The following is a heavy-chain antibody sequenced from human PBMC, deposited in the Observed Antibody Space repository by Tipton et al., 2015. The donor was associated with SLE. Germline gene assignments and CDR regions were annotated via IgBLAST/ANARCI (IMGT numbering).Heavy chain of an antibody. CDR2: LYAGGRT. CDR3: ARIIAGHGDAFDV. Sequence: TLSLTCSVSGVSISTSRYYWGWILQSPGQGLEWVGSLYAGGRTYFHPSLKSRASISADASKNHFSLKLNSVTAADTAVYFCARIIAGHGDAFDVWGQGTMVTVSS. J-gene: IGHJ3*01. V-gene: IGHV4-39*02. CDR1: GVSISTSRYY.